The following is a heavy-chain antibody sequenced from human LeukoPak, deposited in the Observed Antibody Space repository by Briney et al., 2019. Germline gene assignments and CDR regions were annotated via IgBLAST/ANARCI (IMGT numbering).Heavy chain of an antibody. J-gene: IGHJ5*02. Sequence: SETLSLTCTVSGGSISSSSYYWGWIRQPPGKGLEWIGSIYYSGSTYYNPSLKSRVTISVDTSKNQFSLKLSSVTAADTAVYYCARRIARQYGSGSYHVNPWGQGTLVTVSS. V-gene: IGHV4-39*01. CDR3: ARRIARQYGSGSYHVNP. CDR2: IYYSGST. CDR1: GGSISSSSYY. D-gene: IGHD3-10*01.